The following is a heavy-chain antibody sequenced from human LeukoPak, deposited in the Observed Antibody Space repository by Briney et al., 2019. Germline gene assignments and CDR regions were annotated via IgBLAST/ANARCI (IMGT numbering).Heavy chain of an antibody. CDR1: GYTFTSYG. D-gene: IGHD2-21*02. J-gene: IGHJ4*02. CDR3: AREGSYCAGDCYSDY. V-gene: IGHV7-4-1*02. CDR2: INTNTGNP. Sequence: ASVKVSCKASGYTFTSYGISWVRQAPGQGLEWMGWINTNTGNPTYAQGFAGRFVFSLDTSVSTAYLQISSLKAEDTAMYYCAREGSYCAGDCYSDYWGQGTLVTVSS.